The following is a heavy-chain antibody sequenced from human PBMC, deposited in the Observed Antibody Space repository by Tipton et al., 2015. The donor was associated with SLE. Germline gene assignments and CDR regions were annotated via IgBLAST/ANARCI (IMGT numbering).Heavy chain of an antibody. CDR2: IWYDGSNK. CDR1: GFTFSSYA. CDR3: AGELLPRWGMDV. Sequence: SLRLSCAASGFTFSSYAMHWVRQAPGKGLEWVAVIWYDGSNKYYADSVKGRLTISRDNSKNTLYLQMNSLRAEDTAVYYCAGELLPRWGMDVWGRGTTVTVSS. J-gene: IGHJ6*02. D-gene: IGHD2-15*01. V-gene: IGHV3-30*19.